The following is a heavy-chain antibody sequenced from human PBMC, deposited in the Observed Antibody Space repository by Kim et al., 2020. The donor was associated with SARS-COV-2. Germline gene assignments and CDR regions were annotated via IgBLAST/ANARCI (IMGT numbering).Heavy chain of an antibody. D-gene: IGHD3-3*01. Sequence: SETLSLTCAVYGGSFSGYYWSWIRQPPGKGLEWIGEINHSGSTNYNPSLKSRVTISVDTSKNQFSLKLSSVTAADTAVYYCARGINYDFWSGYKRQPQTYYYYGMDVWGQGTTVTVSS. CDR2: INHSGST. CDR1: GGSFSGYY. J-gene: IGHJ6*02. V-gene: IGHV4-34*01. CDR3: ARGINYDFWSGYKRQPQTYYYYGMDV.